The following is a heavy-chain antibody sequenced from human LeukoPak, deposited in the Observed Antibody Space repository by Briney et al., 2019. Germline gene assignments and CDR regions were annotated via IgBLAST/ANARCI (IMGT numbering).Heavy chain of an antibody. CDR1: NFIFNNYG. CDR2: ISVYNDNT. CDR3: ARAVSGGSSFFYMDV. D-gene: IGHD1-26*01. J-gene: IGHJ6*03. Sequence: ASVKVSCKASNFIFNNYGISWVRQAPGRGLEWMGWISVYNDNTKYSQNLQGRVTLTTEKSTNTAYMELRSLRSDDTAIYFCARAVSGGSSFFYMDVWGEGTTVTISS. V-gene: IGHV1-18*01.